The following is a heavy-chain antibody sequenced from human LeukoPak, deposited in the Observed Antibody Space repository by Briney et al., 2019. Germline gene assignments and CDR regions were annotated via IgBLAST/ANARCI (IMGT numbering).Heavy chain of an antibody. J-gene: IGHJ5*02. CDR2: IKSKTDGGTT. Sequence: GGSLRLSCAASGLTFRNAWMSWVPQAPRKGLEWVCRIKSKTDGGTTDYPAPVKGRFTISRDDSKNTLYLQMNSLKTEDTAVYYCTTGFYDSSGYYSWGQGTLVTVSS. D-gene: IGHD3-22*01. CDR3: TTGFYDSSGYYS. V-gene: IGHV3-15*01. CDR1: GLTFRNAW.